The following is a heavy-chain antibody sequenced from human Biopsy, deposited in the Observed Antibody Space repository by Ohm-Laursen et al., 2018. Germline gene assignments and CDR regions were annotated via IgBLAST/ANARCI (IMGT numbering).Heavy chain of an antibody. CDR3: AAYYYDSSGYFYAFHY. D-gene: IGHD3-22*01. CDR1: GVSISSYF. CDR2: VSYSGNT. J-gene: IGHJ4*02. V-gene: IGHV4-59*08. Sequence: GTLSLTCAVSGVSISSYFWSWIRQPLGKGLEWIGYVSYSGNTKYNPSLKSRVIISADTSKNQFSLKLSSVTAADTAMYYCAAYYYDSSGYFYAFHYRGQGTLVTVSS.